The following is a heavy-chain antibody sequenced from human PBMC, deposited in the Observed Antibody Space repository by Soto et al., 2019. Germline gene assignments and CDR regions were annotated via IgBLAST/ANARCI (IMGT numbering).Heavy chain of an antibody. V-gene: IGHV3-21*01. J-gene: IGHJ5*02. CDR1: GFTVSSYS. D-gene: IGHD2-15*01. CDR3: ARDRPRGGGSPDYNWFDP. CDR2: ISSSSSYI. Sequence: LRLACAASGFTVSSYSMNWVRQAPGKGLEWVSSISSSSSYIYYADSVKGRFTISRDNAKNSLYLQMNSLRAEDTAVYYCARDRPRGGGSPDYNWFDPWGQGTLVTVSS.